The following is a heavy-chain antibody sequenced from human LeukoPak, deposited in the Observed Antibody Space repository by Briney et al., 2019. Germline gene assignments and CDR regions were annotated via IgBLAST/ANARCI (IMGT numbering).Heavy chain of an antibody. D-gene: IGHD3-9*01. CDR3: ARTYYDILTGIRDFDY. V-gene: IGHV3-7*03. CDR2: IKQDGTVK. Sequence: GGSLRLSCAASGFTFSGYWMHWVRQAPGKVLEWVANIKQDGTVKYYVDSVKGRFTISRDNAKNSLFLQMNSLRAEDTAVYYCARTYYDILTGIRDFDYWGQGTLVTVSS. CDR1: GFTFSGYW. J-gene: IGHJ4*02.